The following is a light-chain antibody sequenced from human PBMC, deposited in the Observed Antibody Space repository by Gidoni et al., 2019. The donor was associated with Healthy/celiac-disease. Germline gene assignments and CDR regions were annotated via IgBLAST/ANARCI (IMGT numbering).Light chain of an antibody. J-gene: IGKJ5*01. CDR1: QSISSW. Sequence: DIQMTQSPSTLSASVGDRVTITCRASQSISSWLAWYQQKPGKAPKRLIYKASSLESGVPSRFSGSGSGTEFTLTISSLQPDDFATYYCQQYGFGQGTRLEIK. CDR3: QQYG. V-gene: IGKV1-5*03. CDR2: KAS.